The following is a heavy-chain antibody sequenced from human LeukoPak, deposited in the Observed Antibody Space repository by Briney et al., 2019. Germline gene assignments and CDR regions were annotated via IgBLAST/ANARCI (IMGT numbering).Heavy chain of an antibody. J-gene: IGHJ4*02. CDR2: ISGSGGGT. V-gene: IGHV3-23*01. CDR1: GFTFSSYG. D-gene: IGHD1-26*01. CDR3: AKDLGRYRNNYFDY. Sequence: PGRSLRLSCAASGFTFSSYGMHWVRQAPGKGLEWVATISGSGGGTYYADSVKGRFTISRDDSKNTLYLQMNSLRAEDAAVYYCAKDLGRYRNNYFDYWGQGTLVTVSS.